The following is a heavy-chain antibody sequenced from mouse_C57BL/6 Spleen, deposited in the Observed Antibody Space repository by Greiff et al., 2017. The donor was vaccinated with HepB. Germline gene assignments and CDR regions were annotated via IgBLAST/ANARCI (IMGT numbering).Heavy chain of an antibody. Sequence: QVQLQQSGAELVKPGASVKLSCKASGYTFTSYWMHWVKQRPGRGLEWIGRIDPNSGGTKYNEKFKSKATLTVDKPSSTAYMQLSSLTSEDSAVYYCARRSPIYDGYPYYFDYWGQGTTLTVSS. J-gene: IGHJ2*01. CDR3: ARRSPIYDGYPYYFDY. V-gene: IGHV1-72*01. CDR1: GYTFTSYW. CDR2: IDPNSGGT. D-gene: IGHD2-3*01.